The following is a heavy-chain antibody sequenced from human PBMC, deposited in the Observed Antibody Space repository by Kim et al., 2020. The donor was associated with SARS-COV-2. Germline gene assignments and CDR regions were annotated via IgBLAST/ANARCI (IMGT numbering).Heavy chain of an antibody. V-gene: IGHV3-53*01. CDR3: VTYDY. CDR2: IHKGAAT. J-gene: IGHJ4*02. Sequence: IHKGAATFCADSVKGRFTISRDDSKNTVYLQMNSLRGDDTAVYYCVTYDYWGQGTLVTVSS.